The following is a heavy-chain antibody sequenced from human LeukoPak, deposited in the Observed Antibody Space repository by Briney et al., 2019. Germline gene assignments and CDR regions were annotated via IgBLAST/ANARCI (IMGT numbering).Heavy chain of an antibody. D-gene: IGHD1-26*01. CDR3: ARGIGSPYYYYYMDV. V-gene: IGHV1-2*02. Sequence: GASVKVSCKASGYTFTGYYMHWVRQAPGQGLEWMGWINPNSGGTNYAQKFRGRVTMTRDTSISTAYMELSRLRSDDTAVYYCARGIGSPYYYYYMDVWGKGTTVTVSS. J-gene: IGHJ6*03. CDR1: GYTFTGYY. CDR2: INPNSGGT.